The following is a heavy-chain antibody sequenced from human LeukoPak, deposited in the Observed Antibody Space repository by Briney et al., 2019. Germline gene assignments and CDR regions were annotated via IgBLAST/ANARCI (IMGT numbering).Heavy chain of an antibody. CDR1: GFTFSRHG. CDR3: ASVRQWEPASFDY. Sequence: GGSLRLSCAPSGFTFSRHGMHWVRQAPGKGLEWVAVISYDGSNKYYADSVKGRFTISRDNSKNTLYLQMNSLRAEDTAVYYCASVRQWEPASFDYWGQGTLVTVSS. J-gene: IGHJ4*02. V-gene: IGHV3-30*03. CDR2: ISYDGSNK. D-gene: IGHD1-26*01.